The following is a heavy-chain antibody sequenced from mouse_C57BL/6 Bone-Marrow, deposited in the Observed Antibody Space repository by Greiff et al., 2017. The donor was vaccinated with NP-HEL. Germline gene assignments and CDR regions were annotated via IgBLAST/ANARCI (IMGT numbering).Heavy chain of an antibody. CDR1: GYTFTEYT. J-gene: IGHJ3*01. D-gene: IGHD1-1*01. CDR3: ARHEGAYITTGGFAY. CDR2: FYPGSGSI. V-gene: IGHV1-62-2*01. Sequence: VQGVESGAELVKPGASVKLSCKASGYTFTEYTIHWVKQRSGQGLEWIGWFYPGSGSIKYNEKFKDKATLTADKSSSTVYMELSRLTSEDSAVYFCARHEGAYITTGGFAYCGQGTLVTVSA.